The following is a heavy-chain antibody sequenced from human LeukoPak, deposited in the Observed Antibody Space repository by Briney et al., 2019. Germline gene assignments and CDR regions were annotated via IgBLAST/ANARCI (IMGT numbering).Heavy chain of an antibody. J-gene: IGHJ5*02. CDR2: IKQDGSEK. D-gene: IGHD3-10*01. CDR3: VRGAYYGAS. V-gene: IGHV3-7*01. Sequence: ETLSLTCTVSGGSISSSSYYWGWIRQPPGKGLEWVANIKQDGSEKYYVGSVKGRFSISRDNVKNILFLQMNSLRVEDTGVYYCVRGAYYGASWGQGTLVTVPS. CDR1: GGSISSSSYY.